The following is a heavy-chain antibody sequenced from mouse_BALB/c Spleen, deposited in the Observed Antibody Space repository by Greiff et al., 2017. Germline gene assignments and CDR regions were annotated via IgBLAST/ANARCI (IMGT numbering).Heavy chain of an antibody. CDR3: ARRAEVRLRAMDY. CDR1: GYTFTSYW. V-gene: IGHV1S81*02. D-gene: IGHD2-14*01. J-gene: IGHJ4*01. Sequence: QVQLQQPGADLVKPGASVKLSCKASGYTFTSYWMHWVKQRPGQGLEWIGEINPSNGRTNYNEKFKSKATLTVDKSSSTAYMQLSSLTSEDSAVYYCARRAEVRLRAMDYWGQGTSVTVSS. CDR2: INPSNGRT.